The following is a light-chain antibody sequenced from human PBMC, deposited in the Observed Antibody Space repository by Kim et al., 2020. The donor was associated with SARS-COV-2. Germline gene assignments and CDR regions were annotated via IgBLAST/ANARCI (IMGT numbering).Light chain of an antibody. V-gene: IGKV3-11*01. CDR3: QQRSNWPLT. CDR1: QSVSSY. CDR2: DAF. J-gene: IGKJ4*01. Sequence: EIVLTQSPATLSLSPGERATLSCRASQSVSSYLAWYQQKPGQAPRLLIYDAFNRATGIPARFSGSGSGTDFTLTISSLEPEDFAVYHCQQRSNWPLTFGGGTKVDIK.